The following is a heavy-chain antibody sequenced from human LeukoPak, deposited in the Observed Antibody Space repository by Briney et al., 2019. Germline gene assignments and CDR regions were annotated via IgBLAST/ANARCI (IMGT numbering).Heavy chain of an antibody. CDR3: APGEYQLLWRFDY. CDR1: GGSISSSSYY. J-gene: IGHJ4*02. V-gene: IGHV4-39*01. Sequence: PSETLSLTCTASGGSISSSSYYWGWIRQPPGKGLEWIGSIYYSGSTYYNPSLKSRVTISVDTSKNQFSLKLSSVTAADTAVYYCAPGEYQLLWRFDYWGQGTLVTVSS. CDR2: IYYSGST. D-gene: IGHD2-2*01.